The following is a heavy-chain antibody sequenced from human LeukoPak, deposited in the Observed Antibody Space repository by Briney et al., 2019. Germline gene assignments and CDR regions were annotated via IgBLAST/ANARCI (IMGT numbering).Heavy chain of an antibody. V-gene: IGHV1-2*02. CDR3: AREDSSGYLRGENYFDY. CDR1: GYTFTGYY. CDR2: INPNSGGT. D-gene: IGHD3-22*01. Sequence: GASVKVSCKASGYTFTGYYMHWVRQAPGQGLEWMGWINPNSGGTNYAQKFQGRVTMTRDTSISTAYMELGRLRSDDTAVYYCAREDSSGYLRGENYFDYWGQGTLVTVSS. J-gene: IGHJ4*02.